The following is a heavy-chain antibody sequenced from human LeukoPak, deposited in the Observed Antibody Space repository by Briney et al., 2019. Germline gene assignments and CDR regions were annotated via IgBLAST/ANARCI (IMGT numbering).Heavy chain of an antibody. CDR1: GFTFSSYA. J-gene: IGHJ1*01. CDR3: ARFETVAAKPIEH. D-gene: IGHD6-19*01. V-gene: IGHV3-30-3*01. Sequence: RSLRLSCAASGFTFSSYAMHWVRQAPGKGLEWVAVISYDGSNKYYADSVKGRFTISRDNSKNTLYLQMNSLRAEDTAVYYCARFETVAAKPIEHWGPGTLVTVSS. CDR2: ISYDGSNK.